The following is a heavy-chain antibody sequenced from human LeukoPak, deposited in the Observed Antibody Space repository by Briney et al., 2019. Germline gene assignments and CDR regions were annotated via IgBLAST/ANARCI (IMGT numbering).Heavy chain of an antibody. V-gene: IGHV1-69*01. CDR1: GGTFSSYA. CDR2: IVPIFGTA. CDR3: ARRYSSSWYQGFWFDP. D-gene: IGHD6-13*01. Sequence: SVKVSCKASGGTFSSYAISWVRQAPGQGLEWMGEIVPIFGTANYAQKFQGRVTITADESTSTAYMELSGLRSEDTAVYYCARRYSSSWYQGFWFDPWGQGALVTVSS. J-gene: IGHJ5*02.